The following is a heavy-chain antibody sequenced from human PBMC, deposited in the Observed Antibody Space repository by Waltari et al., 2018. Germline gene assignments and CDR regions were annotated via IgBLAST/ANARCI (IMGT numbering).Heavy chain of an antibody. Sequence: EVQLLESGGGLVQPGGSLRLSCAASGFTFTNYAMTWVRQPPGKGVEVVSIIRGSGGTTHYADAVKGRFTISRDNSRNTLSLQMNSLRAEDTAVYYCAKGAIAVAGKTRAVDYWGQGALVTVSS. J-gene: IGHJ4*02. V-gene: IGHV3-23*01. CDR1: GFTFTNYA. CDR2: IRGSGGTT. CDR3: AKGAIAVAGKTRAVDY. D-gene: IGHD6-19*01.